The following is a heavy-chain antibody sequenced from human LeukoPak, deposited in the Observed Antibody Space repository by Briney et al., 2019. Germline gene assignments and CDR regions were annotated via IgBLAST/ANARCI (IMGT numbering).Heavy chain of an antibody. D-gene: IGHD2-2*01. V-gene: IGHV4-34*01. CDR1: GGSFSGYY. Sequence: PSETLSLTCAVYGGSFSGYYWSWIRQPPGKGLEWIGEINHSGSTNYNPSLKSRVTISVETSQNQFSLKLRSVTAADTAVYYCASFGYCSSTSCYGAGGWGQGTLVTVSS. J-gene: IGHJ4*02. CDR3: ASFGYCSSTSCYGAGG. CDR2: INHSGST.